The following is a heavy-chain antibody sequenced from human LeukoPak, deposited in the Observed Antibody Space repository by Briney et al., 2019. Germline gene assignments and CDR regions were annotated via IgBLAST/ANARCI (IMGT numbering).Heavy chain of an antibody. CDR3: ARGYCGGDCYRPTYYYYYGMDV. CDR2: VWYDGSNK. V-gene: IGHV3-33*01. CDR1: RFTFSSYG. D-gene: IGHD2-21*02. Sequence: GGSLRLSCAASRFTFSSYGMHWVRQAPGKGLEWVAVVWYDGSNKYYADSVKGRFTISRDNSKNTLYLQMNSLRAEDTAVYYCARGYCGGDCYRPTYYYYYGMDVWGQGTTVTVSS. J-gene: IGHJ6*01.